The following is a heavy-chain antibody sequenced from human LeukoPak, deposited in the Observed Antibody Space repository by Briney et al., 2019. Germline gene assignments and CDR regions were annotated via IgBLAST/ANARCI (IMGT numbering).Heavy chain of an antibody. CDR1: GFTFSDSW. V-gene: IGHV3-7*01. CDR2: MNQDGSEK. J-gene: IGHJ6*02. D-gene: IGHD3-3*01. Sequence: GGSLRLSCAASGFTFSDSWMSWLREAPGKGLEWVANMNQDGSEKDYVDYVKGRFTIPRDNARNSLYLQMGSLRAEDTAVYYCSNYTRWVAGDVWGQGTTVTVSS. CDR3: SNYTRWVAGDV.